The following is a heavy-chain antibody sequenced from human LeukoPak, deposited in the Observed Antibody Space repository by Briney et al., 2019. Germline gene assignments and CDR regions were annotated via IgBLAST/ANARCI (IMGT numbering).Heavy chain of an antibody. D-gene: IGHD3-3*01. Sequence: PSETLSLTCAVSGGSISSGSYYWGWIRQPPGKGLEWIGSIYYSGSTYYNPSLKSRVTISVDTSKNQFSLKLSSVTAADTAVYYCARRSYYDFPFAYWGQGTLVTVSS. V-gene: IGHV4-39*01. CDR2: IYYSGST. CDR3: ARRSYYDFPFAY. J-gene: IGHJ4*02. CDR1: GGSISSGSYY.